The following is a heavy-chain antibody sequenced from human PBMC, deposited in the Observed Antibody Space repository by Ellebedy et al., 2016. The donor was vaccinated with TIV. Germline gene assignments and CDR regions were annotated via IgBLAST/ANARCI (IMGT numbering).Heavy chain of an antibody. V-gene: IGHV3-11*01. CDR1: GFTFSDYY. CDR2: ISSSGSTI. Sequence: GESLKISXAASGFTFSDYYMSWIRQAPGKGLEWVSYISSSGSTIYYADSVKGRFTISRDNAKNSLYLQMNSLKTEDTAVYYCTTVVVVDYGMDVWGQGTTVTVSS. J-gene: IGHJ6*02. D-gene: IGHD2-15*01. CDR3: TTVVVVDYGMDV.